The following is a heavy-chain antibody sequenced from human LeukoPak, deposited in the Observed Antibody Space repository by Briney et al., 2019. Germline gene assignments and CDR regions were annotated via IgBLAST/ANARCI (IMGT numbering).Heavy chain of an antibody. J-gene: IGHJ4*02. Sequence: GGSLRLSCAASGFTFSSYAMSWVRQAPGKGLEWVSAISGSGGSTYYADSVKGRFTISRDNSKNTLYLQMNSLRAEDTAVYYCAKDSRNVLLWFGGYFDYWGQGTLVTVSS. CDR2: ISGSGGST. CDR1: GFTFSSYA. D-gene: IGHD3-10*01. V-gene: IGHV3-23*01. CDR3: AKDSRNVLLWFGGYFDY.